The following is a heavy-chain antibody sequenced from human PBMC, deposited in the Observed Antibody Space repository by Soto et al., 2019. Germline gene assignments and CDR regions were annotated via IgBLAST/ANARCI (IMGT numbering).Heavy chain of an antibody. CDR2: IFSNDEK. Sequence: ESGPTLVNPTETLTLTCTVSGFSLSNARMGVSWIRQPPGKALEWLAHIFSNDEKSYSTSLKSRLTISKDTSKSQVVLTMTNMDPVDTPTYYCARMFGYSSGSWFDPWGQGTLVTVSS. D-gene: IGHD6-19*01. V-gene: IGHV2-26*01. J-gene: IGHJ5*02. CDR1: GFSLSNARMG. CDR3: ARMFGYSSGSWFDP.